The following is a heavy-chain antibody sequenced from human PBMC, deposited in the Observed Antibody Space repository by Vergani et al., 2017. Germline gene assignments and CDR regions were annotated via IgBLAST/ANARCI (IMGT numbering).Heavy chain of an antibody. CDR1: GYTFTYRY. Sequence: QMQLVQSGAEVKKTGSSVKVSCKASGYTFTYRYLHWVRQAPGQALEWMGWITPFNGNTNYAQKFQDRVTITRDRSMSTAYMELSSLRSEDTAMYYCARGDWGSLDYWGQGTLVTVSS. D-gene: IGHD3/OR15-3a*01. V-gene: IGHV1-45*02. CDR3: ARGDWGSLDY. CDR2: ITPFNGNT. J-gene: IGHJ4*02.